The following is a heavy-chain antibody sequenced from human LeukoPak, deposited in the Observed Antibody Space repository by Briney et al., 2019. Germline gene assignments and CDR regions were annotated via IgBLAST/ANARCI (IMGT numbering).Heavy chain of an antibody. V-gene: IGHV1-18*01. Sequence: ASVKVSCKASGYTFTSYGISWVRQAPGQGLEWMGWISAYNGNTNYAQKLRGRVTMTTDTSTSTAYMELRSLRSDDTAVYYCARELYYYDSSGYSLKNYFDYWGQGTLVTVSS. CDR2: ISAYNGNT. J-gene: IGHJ4*02. CDR3: ARELYYYDSSGYSLKNYFDY. CDR1: GYTFTSYG. D-gene: IGHD3-22*01.